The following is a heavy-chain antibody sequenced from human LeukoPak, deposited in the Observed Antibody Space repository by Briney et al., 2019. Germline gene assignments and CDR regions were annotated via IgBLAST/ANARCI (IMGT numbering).Heavy chain of an antibody. J-gene: IGHJ4*02. Sequence: PSETLSLTCTVSGGSINSSSHYWGWIRQSPGKGLEWIGRVYYSGSTYYNPSLKSRVTISVDTSKNQFSLKLSSVTAADTAVYYCARQKITTPDYWGQGTLVIVPS. CDR2: VYYSGST. V-gene: IGHV4-39*01. CDR1: GGSINSSSHY. CDR3: ARQKITTPDY. D-gene: IGHD3-22*01.